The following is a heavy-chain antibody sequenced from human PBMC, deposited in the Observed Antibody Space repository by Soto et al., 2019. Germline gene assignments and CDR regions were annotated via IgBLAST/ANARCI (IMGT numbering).Heavy chain of an antibody. CDR1: GGSISRYY. CDR2: IYYSGST. D-gene: IGHD2-2*01. V-gene: IGHV4-59*01. Sequence: ETLSLTCTVSGGSISRYYWSWIRQPPGKGLEWIGYIYYSGSTNYNPSLKSRVTISVDTSKNQFSLKLSSVTAADTAVYYCARGGGYCSSTSCYDYYYYYMDVWGKGTTVTVSS. CDR3: ARGGGYCSSTSCYDYYYYYMDV. J-gene: IGHJ6*03.